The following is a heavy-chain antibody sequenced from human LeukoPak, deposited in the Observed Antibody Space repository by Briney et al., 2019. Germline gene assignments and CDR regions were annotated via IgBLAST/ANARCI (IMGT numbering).Heavy chain of an antibody. V-gene: IGHV1-8*01. Sequence: ASVKVSCKASGYTFTSYDINWVRQASGQGLEWMGWMNPNSGNNGSPQKFQDRVTMTRNTSISTAYMELSSLRSEDTAVYYCARGAYYYGSGNYYGMDVWGQGTTVTVSS. D-gene: IGHD3-10*01. CDR2: MNPNSGNN. CDR3: ARGAYYYGSGNYYGMDV. CDR1: GYTFTSYD. J-gene: IGHJ6*02.